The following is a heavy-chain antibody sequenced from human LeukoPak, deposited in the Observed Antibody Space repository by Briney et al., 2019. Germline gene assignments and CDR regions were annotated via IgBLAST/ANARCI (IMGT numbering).Heavy chain of an antibody. CDR2: IYYSGST. CDR1: GGSISSSSYY. CDR3: ARTEWFGVYGHSSDY. V-gene: IGHV4-39*01. J-gene: IGHJ4*02. Sequence: SETLSLTCTVSGGSISSSSYYWGWIRQPPGKGLEWIGSIYYSGSTYYNPSLKSRVTISVDTSKNQFSLKLSSVTAADTAVYYRARTEWFGVYGHSSDYWGQGTLVTVSS. D-gene: IGHD3-10*01.